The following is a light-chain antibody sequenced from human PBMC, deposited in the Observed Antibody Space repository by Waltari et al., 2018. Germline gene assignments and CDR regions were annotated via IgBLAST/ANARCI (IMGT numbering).Light chain of an antibody. V-gene: IGKV1-39*01. CDR2: GAS. CDR1: QSISHY. J-gene: IGKJ1*01. CDR3: QQSYSSPWT. Sequence: DIQMTQSPSSLSASVGDRVTITCRASQSISHYLNWYQQKPQKAPKLLMFGASSLQSGVPSRFSGSGSGTDFTPTINNLQPEDFATYYCQQSYSSPWTFGQGTRVEIK.